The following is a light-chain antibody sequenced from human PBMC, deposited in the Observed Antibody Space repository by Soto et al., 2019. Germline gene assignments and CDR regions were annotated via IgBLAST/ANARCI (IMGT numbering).Light chain of an antibody. CDR3: QQYDSSPRT. Sequence: EIVLTQSPGTLSLSPGERATLSCRASQRVNINDLAWYQQKPGQGPRLLMYGASSRATGIPDRFSGSGSGTDFTLTISRLEPEDFAVYYCQQYDSSPRTFGQGTKVEIK. CDR2: GAS. V-gene: IGKV3-20*01. J-gene: IGKJ1*01. CDR1: QRVNIND.